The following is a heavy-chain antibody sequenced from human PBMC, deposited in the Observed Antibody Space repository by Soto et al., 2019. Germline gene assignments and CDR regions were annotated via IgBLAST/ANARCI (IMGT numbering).Heavy chain of an antibody. Sequence: SETLSLTCAVYGGSFSGYYWSWIRQPPGKGLEWIGEINHSGSTNYNPSLKSRVTISVDTSKNQFSLKLSSVTAADTAVYYCARGRPYIAALYFDYWGQGTLVTVSS. CDR1: GGSFSGYY. CDR2: INHSGST. CDR3: ARGRPYIAALYFDY. V-gene: IGHV4-34*01. J-gene: IGHJ4*02. D-gene: IGHD6-6*01.